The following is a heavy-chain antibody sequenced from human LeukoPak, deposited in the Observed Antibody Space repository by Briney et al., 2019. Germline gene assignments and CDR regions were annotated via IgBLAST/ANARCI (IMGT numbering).Heavy chain of an antibody. Sequence: SVKVSCEASGGTFSSYAISWVRQAPGQGLEWMGGIVPIFGTANYAQKFQGRVTITTDESTSTAYMELSSLRSEDTAVYYCARDLSMDYYYMDVWGKGTTVTVSS. CDR2: IVPIFGTA. J-gene: IGHJ6*03. D-gene: IGHD2-8*01. CDR1: GGTFSSYA. CDR3: ARDLSMDYYYMDV. V-gene: IGHV1-69*05.